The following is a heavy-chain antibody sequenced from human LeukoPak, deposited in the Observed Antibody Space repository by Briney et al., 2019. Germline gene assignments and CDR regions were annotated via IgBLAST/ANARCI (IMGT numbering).Heavy chain of an antibody. Sequence: GGSLRLSCAASGFTFSSYGMHWVRQAPGHGLKWVAVISYDGSNKYYADSVKGRFTISRDNSKNTLYLQMNSLRAEDTAVYYCAKGWYSSGWYGNYYYGMDVWGQGTTVTVSS. CDR1: GFTFSSYG. CDR2: ISYDGSNK. J-gene: IGHJ6*02. D-gene: IGHD6-19*01. V-gene: IGHV3-30*18. CDR3: AKGWYSSGWYGNYYYGMDV.